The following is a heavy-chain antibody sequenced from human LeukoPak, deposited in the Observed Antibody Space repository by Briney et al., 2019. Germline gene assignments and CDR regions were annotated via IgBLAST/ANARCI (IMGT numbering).Heavy chain of an antibody. CDR1: GFTFSSYW. CDR2: IKQDGSEK. D-gene: IGHD2-15*01. CDR3: ARLVDVVVVAAAHDAFDI. J-gene: IGHJ3*02. Sequence: GGSLRLSCAASGFTFSSYWMSWVRQAPGKGLEWVANIKQDGSEKYYVDSVKGRFTISRDNAKNSLYLQMNSLRAEDTAAYYCARLVDVVVVAAAHDAFDIWGQGTMVTVSS. V-gene: IGHV3-7*01.